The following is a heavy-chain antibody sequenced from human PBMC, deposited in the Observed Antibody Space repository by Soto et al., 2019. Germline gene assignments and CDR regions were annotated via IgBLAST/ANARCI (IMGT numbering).Heavy chain of an antibody. Sequence: EVQLVESGGGLVKPGGSLRLSCAASGFTFSSYTMNWVRQAPGKGLEWVSSISSSTTYIYYADSVTGRFTISRDNAKNSLYLQMNSLGAGDPAVYYCARETESYNRNDGLMDVWGQGTTVTVSS. D-gene: IGHD1-20*01. J-gene: IGHJ6*02. CDR3: ARETESYNRNDGLMDV. CDR1: GFTFSSYT. CDR2: ISSSTTYI. V-gene: IGHV3-21*01.